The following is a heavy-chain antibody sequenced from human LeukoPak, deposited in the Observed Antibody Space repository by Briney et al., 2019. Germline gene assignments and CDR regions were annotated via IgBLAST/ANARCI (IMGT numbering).Heavy chain of an antibody. V-gene: IGHV5-10-1*01. CDR1: GSNFTSNW. J-gene: IGHJ4*02. CDR3: ARHLMAYSSSWYFDY. CDR2: IAPSHSYS. D-gene: IGHD6-13*01. Sequence: GGSLQISCQCSGSNFTSNWISGARQLPGKGLEWVGRIAPSHSYSNYSPSFQGHVTISAYKSINTAYLQWSSLKASDTAMYYCARHLMAYSSSWYFDYWGQGTLVTVSS.